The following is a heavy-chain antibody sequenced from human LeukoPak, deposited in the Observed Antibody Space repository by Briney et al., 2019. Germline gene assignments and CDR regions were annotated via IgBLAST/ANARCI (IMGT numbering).Heavy chain of an antibody. CDR2: IYYSGST. V-gene: IGHV4-59*01. D-gene: IGHD2-15*01. J-gene: IGHJ4*02. Sequence: PSETLSLTCTVSGGSISSYYWSWIRQPPGKGLEWIGYIYYSGSTNYNPSLKSRVTISVDTSKNQFSLKLTSVTAADTAVYYCARGGACSGGSCHYPNFDYWGQGTLVTVSS. CDR1: GGSISSYY. CDR3: ARGGACSGGSCHYPNFDY.